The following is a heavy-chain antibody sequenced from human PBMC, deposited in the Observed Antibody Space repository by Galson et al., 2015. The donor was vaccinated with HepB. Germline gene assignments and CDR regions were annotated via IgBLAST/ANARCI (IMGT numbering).Heavy chain of an antibody. V-gene: IGHV1-18*01. Sequence: SVKVSCKASGYTFTSYGISWVRQAPGQGLEWMGWISAYNGNTNYAQKLQGRVTMTTDTSTSTAYVELRSLRSDDTAVYYCARDKVSYYDFWSGYNYWGQGTLVTVSS. J-gene: IGHJ4*02. CDR3: ARDKVSYYDFWSGYNY. CDR1: GYTFTSYG. CDR2: ISAYNGNT. D-gene: IGHD3-3*01.